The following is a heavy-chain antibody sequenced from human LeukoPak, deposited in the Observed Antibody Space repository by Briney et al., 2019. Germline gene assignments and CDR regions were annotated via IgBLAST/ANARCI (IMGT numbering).Heavy chain of an antibody. J-gene: IGHJ6*02. D-gene: IGHD2-2*01. CDR3: ARVVVVPAARTYYYYYGMDV. V-gene: IGHV1-69*13. Sequence: GASVKVSCKASGYTFTSYAISWVRQAPGQGLEWMGGIIPIFGTANYAQKFQGRVTITADESTSTAYMEPSSLRSEDTAVYYCARVVVVPAARTYYYYYGMDVWGQGTTVTVSS. CDR2: IIPIFGTA. CDR1: GYTFTSYA.